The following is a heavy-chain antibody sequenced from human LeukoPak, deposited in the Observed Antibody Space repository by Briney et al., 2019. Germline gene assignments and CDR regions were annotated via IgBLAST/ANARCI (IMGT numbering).Heavy chain of an antibody. CDR3: ARCDVGDGYSHY. V-gene: IGHV3-21*04. CDR2: ITSVSSYK. D-gene: IGHD5-24*01. J-gene: IGHJ4*02. CDR1: GFTFSNYA. Sequence: GGSLRLSCKASGFTFSNYAMNWVRQAPGKGLEWVSSITSVSSYKYYADSVRGRFTISRDNAKNSLFLQMNSLRTEDTAVYYCARCDVGDGYSHYWGQGTLVTVSS.